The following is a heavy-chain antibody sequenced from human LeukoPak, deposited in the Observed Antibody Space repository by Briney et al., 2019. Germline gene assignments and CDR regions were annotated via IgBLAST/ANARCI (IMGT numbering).Heavy chain of an antibody. CDR3: ARETVADHAFDV. D-gene: IGHD4-23*01. Sequence: PSETLSLTCTVSGGFISSSRYYWGWIRQPPGRGLEWIGTIYYTGSTYYNPSLETRGSTSVDTSKNQFSLNLTSMTAADTAVYYCARETVADHAFDVWGQGTKVTVSS. CDR1: GGFISSSRYY. V-gene: IGHV4-39*07. CDR2: IYYTGST. J-gene: IGHJ3*01.